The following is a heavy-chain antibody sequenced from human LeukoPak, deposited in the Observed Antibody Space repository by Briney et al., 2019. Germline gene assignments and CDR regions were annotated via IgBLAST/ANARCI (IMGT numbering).Heavy chain of an antibody. V-gene: IGHV4-34*01. CDR3: ARDLMT. CDR2: ITYGGSI. CDR1: GGSFSGKY. J-gene: IGHJ4*02. Sequence: PSETLSLTCAVSGGSFSGKYWTWLRQPPGKGLEWIGEITYGGSIYYNPSLKSRVTISVDTSKNQFSLKLNSVTAGDTAVYYCARDLMTWGQGALVTVSS.